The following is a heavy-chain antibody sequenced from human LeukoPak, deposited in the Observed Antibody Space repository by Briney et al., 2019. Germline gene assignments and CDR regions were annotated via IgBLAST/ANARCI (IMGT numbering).Heavy chain of an antibody. Sequence: GGSLRLSCVASGFTFSNYAMNWVRQAPGKGLECVSSISGSGTSTYYADSVKGRFTSSRDNSKNTLYLQMNSLRAEDTAVYYCARQMFRPGGPDAFDIWGQGTMVTVSS. CDR3: ARQMFRPGGPDAFDI. D-gene: IGHD3-10*02. J-gene: IGHJ3*02. CDR2: ISGSGTST. CDR1: GFTFSNYA. V-gene: IGHV3-23*01.